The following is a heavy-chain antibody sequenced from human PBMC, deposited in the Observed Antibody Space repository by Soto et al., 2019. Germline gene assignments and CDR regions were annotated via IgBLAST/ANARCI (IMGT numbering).Heavy chain of an antibody. J-gene: IGHJ4*02. D-gene: IGHD3-9*01. CDR1: GLSVTDHY. CDR2: LYTGGSA. Sequence: GVSLRLSRAASGLSVTDHYMTWVRQAPGKGLAWVSVLYTGGSAYYGDSVKRRFTIPRDSSTNTLYLQMNSLKVGDTAFYFCARSFNDWTTYFDYWSEGTLVTVSS. V-gene: IGHV3-53*01. CDR3: ARSFNDWTTYFDY.